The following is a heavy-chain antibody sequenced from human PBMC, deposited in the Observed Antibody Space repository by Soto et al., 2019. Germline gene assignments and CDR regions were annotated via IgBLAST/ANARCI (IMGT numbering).Heavy chain of an antibody. CDR3: ARGGSTSRSLEY. Sequence: QVQLQESGPGLVKPSETLSLTCTVSGGSISNYYWSWIRQPPGKGLEWIGYIYNSGSINYNSSLKNRVTISVDTSKNQFSLKLTSVTAADTAVYYCARGGSTSRSLEYWGQGTLVTVSS. D-gene: IGHD2-15*01. CDR1: GGSISNYY. J-gene: IGHJ4*02. V-gene: IGHV4-59*01. CDR2: IYNSGSI.